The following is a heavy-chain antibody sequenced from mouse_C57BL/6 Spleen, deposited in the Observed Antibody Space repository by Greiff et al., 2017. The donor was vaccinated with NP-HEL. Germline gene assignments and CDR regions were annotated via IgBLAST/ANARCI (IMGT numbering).Heavy chain of an antibody. CDR1: GYTFTGYW. D-gene: IGHD3-2*02. CDR2: ILPGGGST. J-gene: IGHJ2*01. Sequence: VQLQQSGAELMKPGASVKLSCKATGYTFTGYWIEWVKQRPGHGLEWIGEILPGGGSTNYNEKFKGKATFTADTSSNTACMQLSSLTTEDSAIYDCARGGSSGPDYFDYWGQGTTLTVSS. V-gene: IGHV1-9*01. CDR3: ARGGSSGPDYFDY.